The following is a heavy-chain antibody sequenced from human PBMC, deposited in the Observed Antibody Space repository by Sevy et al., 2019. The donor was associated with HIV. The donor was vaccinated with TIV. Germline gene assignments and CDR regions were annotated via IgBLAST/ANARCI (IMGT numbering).Heavy chain of an antibody. V-gene: IGHV4-59*08. D-gene: IGHD1-26*01. J-gene: IGHJ4*02. CDR2: IYYNGHI. Sequence: SETLSLTCTVSGGSITSPYWNWIRQPPGKGLEWIANIYYNGHINYNPSLKNRVTLSLDTSKNQFSLRLSSVTAADTAMYYCAGENAWGRGYSWGQGTLVTVSS. CDR1: GGSITSPY. CDR3: AGENAWGRGYS.